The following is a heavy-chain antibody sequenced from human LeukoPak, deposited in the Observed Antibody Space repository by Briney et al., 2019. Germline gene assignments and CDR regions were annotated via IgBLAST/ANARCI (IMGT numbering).Heavy chain of an antibody. CDR1: GFVFSTYE. Sequence: GGSLRLSCAASGFVFSTYEMDWVRQAPGKGLEWVSYISSSDGTTYYADSVKGRFTISRDNAKNSLSLQMNSLSAEDTAVYYCVRELVPQSINSGYDSFHIWGQGTMVTVSS. V-gene: IGHV3-48*03. CDR2: ISSSDGTT. J-gene: IGHJ3*02. D-gene: IGHD5-12*01. CDR3: VRELVPQSINSGYDSFHI.